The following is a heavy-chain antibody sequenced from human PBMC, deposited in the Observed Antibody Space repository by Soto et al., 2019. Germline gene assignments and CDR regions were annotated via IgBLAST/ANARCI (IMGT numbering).Heavy chain of an antibody. Sequence: PSETLSLTCTVSGGSVSSGSYYWSWIRQPPGKGLEWIGYIYYSGSTNYNPSLKSRVTISVDTSKNQFSLKLNSVTAADTAVYYCASGYSSSWYIYWGQGTLVTVSS. CDR3: ASGYSSSWYIY. CDR1: GGSVSSGSYY. D-gene: IGHD6-13*01. V-gene: IGHV4-61*01. J-gene: IGHJ4*02. CDR2: IYYSGST.